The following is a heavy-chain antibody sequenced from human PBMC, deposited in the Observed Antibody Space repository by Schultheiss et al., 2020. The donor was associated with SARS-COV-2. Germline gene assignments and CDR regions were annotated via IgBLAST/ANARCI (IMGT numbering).Heavy chain of an antibody. CDR1: GGSISSSSYY. CDR2: IYYSGST. D-gene: IGHD5-12*01. J-gene: IGHJ4*02. Sequence: SETLSLTCTVSGGSISSSSYYWGWIRQPPGKGLEWIGYIYYSGSTNYNPSLKSRVTISVDTSKKHFSLKLSSVTAADTAVYYCARDRGSGYGHFDYWGQGTLVTVSS. CDR3: ARDRGSGYGHFDY. V-gene: IGHV4-61*05.